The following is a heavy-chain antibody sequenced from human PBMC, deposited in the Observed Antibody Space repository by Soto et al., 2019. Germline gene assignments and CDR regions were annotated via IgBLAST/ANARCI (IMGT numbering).Heavy chain of an antibody. CDR2: ISDRGGST. J-gene: IGHJ4*02. CDR3: AQRDFYSGTHPVLGH. D-gene: IGHD1-26*01. CDR1: GFMFSYYA. Sequence: GGSLRLSCAASGFMFSYYAMSWVRQAPGKGLEWVSTISDRGGSTYYSDSAKGRFTISRDNSKATLYLQLKSLRAEDTAIYYCAQRDFYSGTHPVLGHWRQGTLVTVSS. V-gene: IGHV3-23*01.